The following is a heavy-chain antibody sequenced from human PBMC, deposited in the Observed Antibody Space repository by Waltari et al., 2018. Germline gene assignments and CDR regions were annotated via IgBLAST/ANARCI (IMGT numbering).Heavy chain of an antibody. V-gene: IGHV3-23*01. Sequence: EVQLLESGGGLVQPGGSLRLSCAASGFTFSSYAMSWVRQAPGKGLEWVSAISGSGGSPYYADSVKGRFTISRDNSKNTRYLKMNSLRAEDTAVYYCAKEPIVVVVAATYFDYWGQGTLVIVSS. CDR3: AKEPIVVVVAATYFDY. CDR2: ISGSGGSP. D-gene: IGHD2-15*01. CDR1: GFTFSSYA. J-gene: IGHJ4*02.